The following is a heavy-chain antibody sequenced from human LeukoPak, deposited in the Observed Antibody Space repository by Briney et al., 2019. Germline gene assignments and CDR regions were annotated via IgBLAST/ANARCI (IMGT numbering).Heavy chain of an antibody. V-gene: IGHV3-30*18. CDR3: AKGRSSSSLYYLDY. J-gene: IGHJ4*02. Sequence: GRSLRLSCAASGFTFSSYGMHWVRQAPGKGLEWVAFISYDGSNKYFADSVKGRFTISRDNSENTLHLQMNSVRAEDTAVYYCAKGRSSSSLYYLDYWGQGTLVTVSS. D-gene: IGHD6-13*01. CDR2: ISYDGSNK. CDR1: GFTFSSYG.